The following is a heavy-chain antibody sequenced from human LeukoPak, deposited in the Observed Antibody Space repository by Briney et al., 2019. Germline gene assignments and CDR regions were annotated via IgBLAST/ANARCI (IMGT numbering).Heavy chain of an antibody. CDR1: GFAFSLQH. CDR2: IPASGATT. J-gene: IGHJ6*03. V-gene: IGHV3-23*01. Sequence: GGTLRLSCATSGFAFSLQHMNWVRQPPGKGLEWVSGIPASGATTYYADSVKGRFTISRDSSQSTLYLQMNSLRAEDTAVYYCARAEAAGDNRGGYYYFYMDVWGKGTTVTVSS. D-gene: IGHD6-25*01. CDR3: ARAEAAGDNRGGYYYFYMDV.